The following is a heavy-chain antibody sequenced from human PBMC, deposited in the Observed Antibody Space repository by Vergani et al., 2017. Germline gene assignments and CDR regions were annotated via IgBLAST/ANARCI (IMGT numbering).Heavy chain of an antibody. D-gene: IGHD3-22*01. V-gene: IGHV5-51*01. CDR2: IHPADSDT. CDR3: ANLYGRDSSGSKYFDY. CDR1: GYSFTNYW. Sequence: EVQLVQSGAEVKKPGESLKISCQISGYSFTNYWIGWVRQMPGKGLEWMGIIHPADSDTRYSPSFQGQVTISGDKSISTAYLQRSSLRASDSAMYYCANLYGRDSSGSKYFDYWGQGTLVTVSS. J-gene: IGHJ4*02.